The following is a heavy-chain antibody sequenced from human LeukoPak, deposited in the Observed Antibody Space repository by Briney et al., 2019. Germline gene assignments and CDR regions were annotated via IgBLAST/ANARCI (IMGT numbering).Heavy chain of an antibody. CDR2: ISASGGST. D-gene: IGHD4-23*01. J-gene: IGHJ4*02. Sequence: GGSLRLSCAASGLTFSSYAMTWVRQAPGKGLEWVSAISASGGSTYYADSVKGRFTISRGNSKNTLYLQMNSLRAEDTAVYYCAKGYGGNWEFFDYWGQGTLVTVSS. CDR3: AKGYGGNWEFFDY. CDR1: GLTFSSYA. V-gene: IGHV3-23*01.